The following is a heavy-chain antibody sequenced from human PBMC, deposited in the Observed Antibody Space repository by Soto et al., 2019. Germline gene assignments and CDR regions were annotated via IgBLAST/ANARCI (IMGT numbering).Heavy chain of an antibody. D-gene: IGHD2-21*02. CDR1: GYTFTTYG. CDR2: ISAYNGNT. V-gene: IGHV1-18*01. CDR3: ARSEDCGGDCHRISNWFDP. J-gene: IGHJ5*02. Sequence: GASVKVSCKASGYTFTTYGISWVRQAPGQGLEWMGWISAYNGNTNYAQKLQGRVAMTTDTSTSTAYMELRSLRSDDTAVYYCARSEDCGGDCHRISNWFDPWGQGTLVTVSS.